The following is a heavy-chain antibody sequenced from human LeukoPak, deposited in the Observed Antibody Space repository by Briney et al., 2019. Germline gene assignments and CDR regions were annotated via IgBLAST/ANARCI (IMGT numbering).Heavy chain of an antibody. CDR1: GFTVSSYD. V-gene: IGHV3-13*04. J-gene: IGHJ2*01. Sequence: GGSLILSCAASGFTVSSYDFHWVRQVPGKGLEWVSAIGVAGDTYYADSVKGRFTISRENADNSLYLQMHSLRAGDTALYYCAREFCGGARCPGGLYYDLWGRGTLVTVSS. CDR3: AREFCGGARCPGGLYYDL. CDR2: IGVAGDT. D-gene: IGHD2-21*01.